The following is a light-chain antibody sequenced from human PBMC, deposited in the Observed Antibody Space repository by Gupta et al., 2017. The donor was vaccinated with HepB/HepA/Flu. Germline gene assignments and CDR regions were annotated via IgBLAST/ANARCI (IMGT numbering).Light chain of an antibody. V-gene: IGLV1-40*01. CDR3: QSFDNRLSGVV. J-gene: IGLJ2*01. Sequence: QSLLTQPPSVSDSPCPIVTISCTGSNSNIGAGCDVQWYQHLPGTAPNLRVYGSKNRPAGIPDGISASKSGNSASLAITGLQAEDEAHYYCQSFDNRLSGVVFGGGTKLTVL. CDR1: NSNIGAGCD. CDR2: GSK.